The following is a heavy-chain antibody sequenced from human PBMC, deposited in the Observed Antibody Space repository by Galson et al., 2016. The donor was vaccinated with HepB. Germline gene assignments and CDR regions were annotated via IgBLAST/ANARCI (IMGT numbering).Heavy chain of an antibody. CDR1: GYNFTGYY. CDR3: ARDPVVVPAAAADYPYYYGMDV. CDR2: INPYSGGT. D-gene: IGHD2-2*01. J-gene: IGHJ6*04. Sequence: SVKVSCKASGYNFTGYYMHWVRQAPGQGLEWMGWINPYSGGTNYARKYQGRVTMTSDTSTSTAYMELRSLKSGDTAVFFCARDPVVVPAAAADYPYYYGMDVWGKGTTITVSS. V-gene: IGHV1-2*02.